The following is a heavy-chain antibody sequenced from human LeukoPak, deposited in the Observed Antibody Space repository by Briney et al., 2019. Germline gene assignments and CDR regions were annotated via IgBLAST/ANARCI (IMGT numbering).Heavy chain of an antibody. CDR3: ARQSDYSFNWFDP. J-gene: IGHJ5*02. D-gene: IGHD3-3*01. Sequence: SETLSLTCIVSGGSISSFYWSWIRQPPGKGLEWIGYVYYSGSTKYNPSLKSRVTISIDTSKNQFSLKLSSVTAADTAVYYCARQSDYSFNWFDPWGQGTLVTVSS. CDR2: VYYSGST. V-gene: IGHV4-59*01. CDR1: GGSISSFY.